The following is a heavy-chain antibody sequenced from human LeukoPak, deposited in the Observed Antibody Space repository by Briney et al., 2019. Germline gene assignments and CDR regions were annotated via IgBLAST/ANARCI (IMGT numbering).Heavy chain of an antibody. CDR2: ISDNGGST. CDR3: AKAPSPGYCSSTSCYYDY. V-gene: IGHV3-23*01. CDR1: GFTFSNYA. J-gene: IGHJ4*02. D-gene: IGHD2-2*01. Sequence: GGSLRLSCAASGFTFSNYAMSWVRQAPGKGLEWFTAISDNGGSTYYADSVKGRFTISRDNSKNTLYLQMNSLRGDDTAVYHCAKAPSPGYCSSTSCYYDYWGQGTLVTVSS.